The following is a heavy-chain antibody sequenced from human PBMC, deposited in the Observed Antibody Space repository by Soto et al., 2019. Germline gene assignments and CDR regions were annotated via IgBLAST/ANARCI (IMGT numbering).Heavy chain of an antibody. Sequence: EVQLVESGGDLVQPGGSLRLSCVVSGFTFTDYRMHWVRQAPGKGLVWVANINRDGRVRHYADSVKGRFTISRDNGRNTVYLQMNNVRAEDTDVYYCTRFPTFDFWGRGTLVSVSS. CDR2: INRDGRVR. CDR1: GFTFTDYR. V-gene: IGHV3-74*01. CDR3: TRFPTFDF. J-gene: IGHJ4*02.